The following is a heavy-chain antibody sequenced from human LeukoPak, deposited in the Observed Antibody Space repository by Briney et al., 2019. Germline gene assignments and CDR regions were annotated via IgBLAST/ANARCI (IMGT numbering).Heavy chain of an antibody. D-gene: IGHD1-26*01. CDR3: ARDRVGATPTNWFDP. V-gene: IGHV1-2*02. J-gene: IGHJ5*02. Sequence: ASVKVFCKASGYTFTSYGISWVRQAPGQGLEWMGWINPNSGGTNYAQKFQGRVTMTRDTSISTAYMELSRLRSDDTAVYYCARDRVGATPTNWFDPWGQGTLVTVSS. CDR2: INPNSGGT. CDR1: GYTFTSYG.